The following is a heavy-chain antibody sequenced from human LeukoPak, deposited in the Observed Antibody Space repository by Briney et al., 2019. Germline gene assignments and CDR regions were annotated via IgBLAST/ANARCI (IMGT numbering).Heavy chain of an antibody. Sequence: GGSLRLSCAASGFTVSSNYMSWVRQAPGKGLEWVSAISGSGSSTYYTDSVKGRFTISRDNSKNTLYLQMNSLRAEDTAVYYCAKTLNWNCYDYWGQGTLVTVSS. CDR3: AKTLNWNCYDY. CDR2: ISGSGSST. V-gene: IGHV3-23*01. J-gene: IGHJ4*02. CDR1: GFTVSSNY. D-gene: IGHD1-1*01.